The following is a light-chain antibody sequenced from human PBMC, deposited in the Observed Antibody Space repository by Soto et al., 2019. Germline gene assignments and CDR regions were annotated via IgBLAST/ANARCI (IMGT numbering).Light chain of an antibody. Sequence: IVMTHSPATLSFSPGQRATLSFSASQSVSNYLAWYQQRPGQAPRLLIYDVSNRATGIPARFRGSGSGTDFTLTITSLETEDFALYYCQQSASSITFGQGTRLEIK. CDR3: QQSASSIT. V-gene: IGKV3-11*01. J-gene: IGKJ5*01. CDR1: QSVSNY. CDR2: DVS.